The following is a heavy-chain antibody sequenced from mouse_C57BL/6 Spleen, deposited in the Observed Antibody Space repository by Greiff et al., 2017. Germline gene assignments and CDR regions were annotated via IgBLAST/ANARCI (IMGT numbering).Heavy chain of an antibody. CDR3: ARSYYSNYGAMDY. D-gene: IGHD2-5*01. Sequence: DVQLVESGGGLVKPGGSLKLSCAASGFTFSSYAMSWVRQTPEKRLEWVATISDGGSYTYYPDNVKGRFTISRDNAKNNLYLQMSHLKSEDTAMYYCARSYYSNYGAMDYWGQGTSVTVSS. V-gene: IGHV5-4*01. J-gene: IGHJ4*01. CDR1: GFTFSSYA. CDR2: ISDGGSYT.